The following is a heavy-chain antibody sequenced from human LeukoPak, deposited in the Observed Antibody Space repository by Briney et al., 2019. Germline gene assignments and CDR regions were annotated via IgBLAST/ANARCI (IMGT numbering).Heavy chain of an antibody. Sequence: GGSLRLSCAGSGFTFSDHYMDWVRQAPGKGLEWVGRIKRKSDGGRIDYAAPVKGRFTISRDDSKNTPYLQMNSLKTEHTAVYFCTTLNYGADYYYGMDVWGQGTTVTVSS. V-gene: IGHV3-15*01. D-gene: IGHD4-17*01. CDR2: IKRKSDGGRI. CDR3: TTLNYGADYYYGMDV. CDR1: GFTFSDHY. J-gene: IGHJ6*02.